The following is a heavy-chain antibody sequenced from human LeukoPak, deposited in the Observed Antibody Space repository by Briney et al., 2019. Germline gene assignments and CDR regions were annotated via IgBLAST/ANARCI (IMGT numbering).Heavy chain of an antibody. Sequence: SETLSLTCAVYGRSFSGYYWSWIRQPPGKGLEWIGEINHSGSTNYNPSLKSRVTMSVDTSKNQFSLKLSSVIAADTAVYYCASRNRITVFGVITEYYMDVWGKGTTVTASS. CDR2: INHSGST. CDR1: GRSFSGYY. D-gene: IGHD3-3*01. J-gene: IGHJ6*03. V-gene: IGHV4-34*01. CDR3: ASRNRITVFGVITEYYMDV.